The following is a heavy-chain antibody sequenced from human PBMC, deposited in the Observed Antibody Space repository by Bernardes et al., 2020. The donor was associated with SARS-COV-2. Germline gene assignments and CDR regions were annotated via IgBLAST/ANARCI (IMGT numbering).Heavy chain of an antibody. CDR2: MSPNSGIT. Sequence: AAAKVSCKSSGYSFAAYDVTWVRQATGQGLEWMGWMSPNSGITGYAQKFQGRITMTRDTPTSTAYMELSALRSEDTAVYYCARGSGRYGHYYFDYWGLGTLVTGSS. J-gene: IGHJ4*02. D-gene: IGHD3-10*01. CDR1: GYSFAAYD. CDR3: ARGSGRYGHYYFDY. V-gene: IGHV1-8*01.